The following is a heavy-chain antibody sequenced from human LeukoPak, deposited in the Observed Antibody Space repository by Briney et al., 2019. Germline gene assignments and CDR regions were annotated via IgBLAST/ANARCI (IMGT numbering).Heavy chain of an antibody. CDR2: INHSGST. V-gene: IGHV4-34*01. D-gene: IGHD3-9*01. J-gene: IGHJ3*02. CDR1: GGSFSGYY. CDR3: ARAPYDILTGWDAFDI. Sequence: SETLSLTCAVYGGSFSGYYWRWIRQPPGKWLEWIGEINHSGSTNYNPSLKSRVTISVDTSKNQFSLKLSSVTAADTAVYYCARAPYDILTGWDAFDIWGQGTMVTVSS.